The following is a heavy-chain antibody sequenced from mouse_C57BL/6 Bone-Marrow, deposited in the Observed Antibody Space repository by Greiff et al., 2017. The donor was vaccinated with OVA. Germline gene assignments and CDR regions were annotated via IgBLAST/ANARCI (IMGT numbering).Heavy chain of an antibody. Sequence: EVQLQQSGPELVKPGASVKISCKASGYSFTGYYMNWVKQSPEKSLEWIGEINPSTGGTTYNQKFKAKATLTVDKSSSTAYMQLKSLTSEDSAVYYCARGGYDYDERDWYFDVWGTGTTVTVSS. D-gene: IGHD2-4*01. V-gene: IGHV1-42*01. CDR3: ARGGYDYDERDWYFDV. CDR2: INPSTGGT. CDR1: GYSFTGYY. J-gene: IGHJ1*03.